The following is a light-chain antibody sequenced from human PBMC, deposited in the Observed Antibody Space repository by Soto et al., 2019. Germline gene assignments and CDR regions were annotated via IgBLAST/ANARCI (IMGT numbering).Light chain of an antibody. J-gene: IGKJ4*01. V-gene: IGKV1D-12*01. CDR2: AAS. CDR1: QGINSW. CDR3: QLAHIVPST. Sequence: DIQMTQSASSVSASVGDRVTITCRASQGINSWLAWYQQKPGKAPKLLISAASSLQSGVPSRFSGSGSGTDFTLTISSLQPEDFATHYCQLAHIVPSTFGGGTKVEIK.